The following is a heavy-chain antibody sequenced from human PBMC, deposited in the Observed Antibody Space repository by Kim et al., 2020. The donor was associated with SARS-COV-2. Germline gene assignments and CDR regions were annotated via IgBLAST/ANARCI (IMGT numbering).Heavy chain of an antibody. Sequence: THHTPSLKSTVTLSVDTSKNPFPPKLSSVTAADTAVYYCARAYSNNCFDPWGQGTLVTVSS. D-gene: IGHD4-4*01. V-gene: IGHV4-59*01. J-gene: IGHJ5*02. CDR3: ARAYSNNCFDP. CDR2: T.